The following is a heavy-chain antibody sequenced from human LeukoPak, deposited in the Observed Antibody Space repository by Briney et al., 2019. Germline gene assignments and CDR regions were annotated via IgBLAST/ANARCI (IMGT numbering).Heavy chain of an antibody. D-gene: IGHD3-10*01. CDR1: GFTLSSYS. V-gene: IGHV3-21*01. CDR2: ISSSSSYI. CDR3: AREGLILWFGEPPDALDI. J-gene: IGHJ3*02. Sequence: PGGSLRLSCAASGFTLSSYSMNWVRQAPGKGLEWVSSISSSSSYIYYADSVKGRFTISRDNAKNSLYLQMNSLRAEGTAVYYCAREGLILWFGEPPDALDIWGQGTMVTVSS.